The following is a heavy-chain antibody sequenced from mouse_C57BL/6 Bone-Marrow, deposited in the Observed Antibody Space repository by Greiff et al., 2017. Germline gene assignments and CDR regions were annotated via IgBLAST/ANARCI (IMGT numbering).Heavy chain of an antibody. CDR3: AKSPYYFVFAY. J-gene: IGHJ3*01. D-gene: IGHD1-1*01. V-gene: IGHV2-5*01. CDR2: IGRGGST. Sequence: VHLVESGPGLVKPSQCLSITCTVSGFSLTSYGVHWVRQSPGKGLEWLGVIGRGGSTDYNAAFMSRLSITKYNSKSQVFFNMISLQAYDTAISYCAKSPYYFVFAYWSQGPLVTVSA. CDR1: GFSLTSYG.